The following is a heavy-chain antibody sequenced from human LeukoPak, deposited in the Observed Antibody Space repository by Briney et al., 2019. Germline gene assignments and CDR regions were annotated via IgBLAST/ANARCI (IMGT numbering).Heavy chain of an antibody. CDR1: GGSISLSF. D-gene: IGHD6-19*01. CDR2: LYPSGRT. V-gene: IGHV4-4*07. CDR3: ARDAGSGWYYFDS. Sequence: SEALSLTCTVSGGSISLSFWSWLRQPAGKGLVWVGRLYPSGRTENNLSLKSRVSISLDAPKSQFSLRLTSVTAADTAVYFCARDAGSGWYYFDSWGQGTRVTVSS. J-gene: IGHJ4*02.